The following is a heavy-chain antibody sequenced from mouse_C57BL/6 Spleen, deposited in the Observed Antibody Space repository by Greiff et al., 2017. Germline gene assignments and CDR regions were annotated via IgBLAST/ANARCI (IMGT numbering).Heavy chain of an antibody. V-gene: IGHV5-17*01. J-gene: IGHJ4*01. CDR3: ARSYAYYDYDGYAMDY. CDR2: ISSGSSTI. Sequence: EVKLVESGGGLVKPGGSLKLSCAASGFTFSDYGMHWVRQAPEKGLEWVAYISSGSSTIYYADTVKGRFTISRDNAKNTLFLQMTSLRSEDTAMYYCARSYAYYDYDGYAMDYWGQGTSVTVSS. CDR1: GFTFSDYG. D-gene: IGHD2-4*01.